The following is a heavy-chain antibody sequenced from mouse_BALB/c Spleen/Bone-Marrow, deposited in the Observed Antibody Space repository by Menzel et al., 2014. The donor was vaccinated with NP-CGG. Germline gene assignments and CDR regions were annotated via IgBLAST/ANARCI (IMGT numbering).Heavy chain of an antibody. Sequence: QLVESGGGLVKPGGSLKLSCAASGFTFSSYAMSWVRQTPEKRLEWVATISSGGSYTYYPDSVKGRFTISRDNAKNTLYLQMSSLRSEDTAMYYCARHGITRLLDYWGQGTTLTVSS. CDR2: ISSGGSYT. CDR1: GFTFSSYA. CDR3: ARHGITRLLDY. J-gene: IGHJ2*01. V-gene: IGHV5-9-3*01. D-gene: IGHD2-4*01.